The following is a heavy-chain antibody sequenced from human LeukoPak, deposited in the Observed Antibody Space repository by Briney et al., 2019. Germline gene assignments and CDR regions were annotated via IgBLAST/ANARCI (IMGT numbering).Heavy chain of an antibody. D-gene: IGHD3-3*01. CDR3: ARDQPYDSLGNWRSFDI. J-gene: IGHJ3*02. CDR1: GGSISSGDYY. Sequence: PSGTLSLTCAVSGGSISSGDYYWSWIRQPPGKGLEWIGYIYYSGSTYYNPSLKSRVTISVDTSKNQFSLKLSSVTAADTAVYYCARDQPYDSLGNWRSFDIWGQGTMVTVSS. V-gene: IGHV4-30-4*08. CDR2: IYYSGST.